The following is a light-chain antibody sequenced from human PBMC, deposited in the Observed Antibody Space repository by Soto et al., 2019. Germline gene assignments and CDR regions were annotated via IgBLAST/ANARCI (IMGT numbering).Light chain of an antibody. Sequence: QSVLTQPPSVSGAPGQRGTIPCTGSSSSIGAGYYVHWYQQLPGTAPKLLIYGNNNRPSGVPDRFSGSRSGTSDSLAITGLQAEDEADYFCLSYDNSLSSPVLFGGGTKVTVL. CDR3: LSYDNSLSSPVL. V-gene: IGLV1-40*01. CDR1: SSSIGAGYY. CDR2: GNN. J-gene: IGLJ2*01.